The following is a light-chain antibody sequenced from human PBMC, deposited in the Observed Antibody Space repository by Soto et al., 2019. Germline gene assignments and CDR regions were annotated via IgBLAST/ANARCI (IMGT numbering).Light chain of an antibody. CDR1: SSDVGGYKY. CDR3: SSYTSRRTVV. V-gene: IGLV2-14*01. CDR2: EVT. J-gene: IGLJ1*01. Sequence: QSALTQPASVSGSPGQSITISCTGTSSDVGGYKYVSWYQQHPGKAPKLMIYEVTNRPSGVSNRFSGSKSGNTASLTISGLQAEDEADYYCSSYTSRRTVVFGTGTKVTLL.